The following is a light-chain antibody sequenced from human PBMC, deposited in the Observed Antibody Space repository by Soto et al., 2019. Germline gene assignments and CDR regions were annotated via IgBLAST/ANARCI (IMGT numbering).Light chain of an antibody. CDR3: LQYSSHSWT. CDR1: RSISDW. V-gene: IGKV1-5*01. J-gene: IGKJ1*01. CDR2: DAS. Sequence: DIQLTQSPSFLSPSIGESVTITCRASRSISDWLAWYQQKPGKAPKLLIFDASSLKSGVPSRFSGSGSGTEFTLTISRLQPDDVATYYCLQYSSHSWTFGQGTKVDIQ.